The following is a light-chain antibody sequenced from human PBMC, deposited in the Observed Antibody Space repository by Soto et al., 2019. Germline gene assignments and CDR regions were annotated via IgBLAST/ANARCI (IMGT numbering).Light chain of an antibody. Sequence: QSALTQPASVSGTPGQSITISCTGTSSDVGAYYYVSWYQQYPGKAPKLIIYDVSNRPSGVSCRSSGSKSGNTASLAISKLQCKDEAEYYCNSYAGTSYVFGTGTKVPVL. CDR2: DVS. J-gene: IGLJ1*01. CDR3: NSYAGTSYV. V-gene: IGLV2-14*03. CDR1: SSDVGAYYY.